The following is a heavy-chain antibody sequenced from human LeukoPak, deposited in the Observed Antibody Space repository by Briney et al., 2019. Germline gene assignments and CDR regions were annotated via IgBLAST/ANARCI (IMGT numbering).Heavy chain of an antibody. Sequence: PSETLSLTCTASGGCISSSGYYWGWVRQPPGKGLEWIGSIYYSGSAYYNVSLQSRITISVDTSKNQFSLRLISVTAADTAVYYCAREAKWIPLYYYYMDVWGKGATVTVSS. D-gene: IGHD5-18*01. CDR2: IYYSGSA. CDR1: GGCISSSGYY. V-gene: IGHV4-39*07. CDR3: AREAKWIPLYYYYMDV. J-gene: IGHJ6*03.